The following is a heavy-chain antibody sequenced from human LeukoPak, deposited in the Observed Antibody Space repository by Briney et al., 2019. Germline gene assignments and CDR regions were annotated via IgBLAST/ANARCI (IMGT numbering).Heavy chain of an antibody. Sequence: GGSLRLSCAASGFTFSSYGMHWVRQAPGKGLEWVAFIESDGSSKRYADSVKGRLTISRDISKDTLYLQMNRLKATATAVYSCSRDQYRRSNYFDLWGQGTLVTVSS. D-gene: IGHD3-16*02. CDR1: GFTFSSYG. J-gene: IGHJ4*02. CDR2: IESDGSSK. CDR3: SRDQYRRSNYFDL. V-gene: IGHV3-30*02.